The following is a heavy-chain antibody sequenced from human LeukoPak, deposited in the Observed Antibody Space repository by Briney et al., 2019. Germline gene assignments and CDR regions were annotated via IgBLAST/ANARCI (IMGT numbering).Heavy chain of an antibody. CDR3: ARLVVGTIAAAGTSDAFDI. D-gene: IGHD6-13*01. CDR1: GGSISSGSYY. CDR2: IYTSGST. V-gene: IGHV4-61*02. Sequence: SETLSLTCTVSGGSISSGSYYWSWIRQPAGKGLEWIGRIYTSGSTNYNPSLKSRVTISVDTSKNQFSLKLSSVTAADTAVYYCARLVVGTIAAAGTSDAFDIWGQGTMVTVSS. J-gene: IGHJ3*02.